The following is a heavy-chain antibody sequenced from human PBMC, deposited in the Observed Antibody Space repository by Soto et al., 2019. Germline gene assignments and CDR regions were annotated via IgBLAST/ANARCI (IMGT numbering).Heavy chain of an antibody. D-gene: IGHD2-21*02. Sequence: VQLVQSGAEVKKPGSSVKVSCKASGGTFSSYAISWVRQAPGHGLEWMGGIIPIFGTANYAQKFQGRVTITADEYTSTAYMELSSRRYEDTSVYYGARVAYCGGYCYALPDYWGQGTLVTVSS. CDR1: GGTFSSYA. V-gene: IGHV1-69*12. J-gene: IGHJ4*02. CDR2: IIPIFGTA. CDR3: ARVAYCGGYCYALPDY.